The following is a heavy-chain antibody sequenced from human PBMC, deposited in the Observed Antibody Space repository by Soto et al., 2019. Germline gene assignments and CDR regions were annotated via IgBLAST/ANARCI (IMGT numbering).Heavy chain of an antibody. J-gene: IGHJ6*02. CDR3: AADWRANVAARRGDDYYYGMDV. CDR1: GFTFTSSA. V-gene: IGHV1-58*01. Sequence: SVKVSCKASGFTFTSSAVQWVRQARGQRLEWIGWIVVGSGNTNYAQKFQERVTITRDMSTSTAYMELSSLRSEDTAVYYCAADWRANVAARRGDDYYYGMDVWGQGTTVTVSS. CDR2: IVVGSGNT. D-gene: IGHD6-6*01.